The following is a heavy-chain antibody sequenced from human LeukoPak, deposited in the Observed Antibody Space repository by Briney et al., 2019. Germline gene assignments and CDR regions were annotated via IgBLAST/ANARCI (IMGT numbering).Heavy chain of an antibody. CDR3: ARDPYSGTYGDTYYYYMDV. Sequence: GGSLRLSCAASGFTFSSYEMNWVRQAPGKGLEWVSYISSSGSTIYYADSVKGRFTISRDNAKNSLYLQMNSLGAEDTAVYYCARDPYSGTYGDTYYYYMDVWGKGTTVTISS. CDR2: ISSSGSTI. V-gene: IGHV3-48*03. J-gene: IGHJ6*03. D-gene: IGHD1-26*01. CDR1: GFTFSSYE.